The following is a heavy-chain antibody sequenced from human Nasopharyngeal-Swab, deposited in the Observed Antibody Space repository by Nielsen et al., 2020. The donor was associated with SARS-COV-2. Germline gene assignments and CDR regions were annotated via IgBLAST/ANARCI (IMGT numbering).Heavy chain of an antibody. CDR1: GGSISSGDYY. CDR3: ARGLTAVAGTLYY. J-gene: IGHJ4*02. Sequence: SETLSLTCTVSGGSISSGDYYWSWIRQPPGKGLEWIGYIYYSGSTNYNPSLKSRVTISVDTSKNQFSLKLSSVTAADTAVYYCARGLTAVAGTLYYWGQGTLVTVSS. CDR2: IYYSGST. D-gene: IGHD6-19*01. V-gene: IGHV4-61*08.